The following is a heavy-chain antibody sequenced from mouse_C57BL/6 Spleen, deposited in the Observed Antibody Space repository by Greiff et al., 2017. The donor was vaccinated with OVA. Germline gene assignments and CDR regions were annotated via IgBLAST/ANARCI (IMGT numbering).Heavy chain of an antibody. V-gene: IGHV3-6*01. CDR1: GYSITSGYY. CDR3: ARCPANGTPYYFDY. J-gene: IGHJ2*01. D-gene: IGHD3-3*01. Sequence: EVKLMESGPGLVKPSQSLSLTCSVTGYSITSGYYWNWIRQFPGNKLEWMGYISYDGSNNYNPSLKNRISITRDTSKNQFFLELNSVTTEDTATYYCARCPANGTPYYFDYWGQGTTLTVSS. CDR2: ISYDGSN.